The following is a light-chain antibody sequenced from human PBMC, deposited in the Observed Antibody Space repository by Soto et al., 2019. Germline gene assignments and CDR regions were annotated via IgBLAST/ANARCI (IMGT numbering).Light chain of an antibody. Sequence: EKVFGHAPVTRSFSAAEGATLSRKASQSVSSSYLAWYQQKPGQAPRLLIYGASSRATGIPDRFSGSGSGTDFTLTISRLEPEDFAVYYCQQYGGSFRVFGPGTKVDIK. V-gene: IGKV3-20*01. J-gene: IGKJ3*01. CDR2: GAS. CDR1: QSVSSSY. CDR3: QQYGGSFRV.